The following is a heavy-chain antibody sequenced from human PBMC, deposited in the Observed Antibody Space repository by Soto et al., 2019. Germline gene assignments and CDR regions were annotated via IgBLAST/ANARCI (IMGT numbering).Heavy chain of an antibody. J-gene: IGHJ5*02. CDR2: IYYSGST. CDR1: GGSISSYY. D-gene: IGHD3-3*01. Sequence: PSETLSLTCTVSGGSISSYYRSWIRQPPGKGLEWIGYIYYSGSTNYNPSLKSRVTISVDTSKNQFSLKLSSVTAADTAVYYCARTYYDFWSGYYGQNWFDPWGQGTLVTVSS. CDR3: ARTYYDFWSGYYGQNWFDP. V-gene: IGHV4-59*01.